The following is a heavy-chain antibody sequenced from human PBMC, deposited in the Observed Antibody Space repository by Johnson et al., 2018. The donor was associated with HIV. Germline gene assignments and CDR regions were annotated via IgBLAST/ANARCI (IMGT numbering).Heavy chain of an antibody. J-gene: IGHJ3*02. Sequence: VQLVESGGGLVKPGGSLRLSCAASGFTFSNAWMSWVRQAPGKGLEWVANIKQDGSEKYYVDSVKGRFTISRDNAKNTLYLQMNSLRAEDTAVYYCARASYYYGSADIWGQGTMVT. V-gene: IGHV3-7*03. CDR1: GFTFSNAW. D-gene: IGHD3-10*01. CDR3: ARASYYYGSADI. CDR2: IKQDGSEK.